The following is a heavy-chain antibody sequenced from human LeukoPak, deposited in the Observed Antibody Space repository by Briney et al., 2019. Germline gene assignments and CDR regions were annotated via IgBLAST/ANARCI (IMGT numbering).Heavy chain of an antibody. CDR2: INPNSGGT. J-gene: IGHJ4*02. CDR3: AMGTIFGVVSPDH. D-gene: IGHD3-3*01. V-gene: IGHV1-2*02. CDR1: GYTFTGYY. Sequence: ASVKVSCKASGYTFTGYYMHWVRQAPGQGLEWMGWINPNSGGTNYAQKFQGRVTMTRDTSISTAYMELSRLRSDDTAVYYCAMGTIFGVVSPDHWGPGTLVTVSS.